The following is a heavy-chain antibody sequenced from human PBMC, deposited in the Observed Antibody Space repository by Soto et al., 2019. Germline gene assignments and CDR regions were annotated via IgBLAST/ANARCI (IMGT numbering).Heavy chain of an antibody. CDR2: INNDGSST. D-gene: IGHD5-18*01. J-gene: IGHJ4*02. Sequence: EVQLVESGGGLVQPGGSLRLSCAASGFTFSSYWMHWVRQVPGKGLVWVSRINNDGSSTSYADSVKGRFTDSRDNAKNTLYLQMNSLRAEDTAVYYCSRDVQLQIFDYWGQGTLVTVSS. CDR3: SRDVQLQIFDY. V-gene: IGHV3-74*01. CDR1: GFTFSSYW.